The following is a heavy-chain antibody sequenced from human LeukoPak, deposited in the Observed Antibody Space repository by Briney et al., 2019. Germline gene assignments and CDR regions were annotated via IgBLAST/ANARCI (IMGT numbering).Heavy chain of an antibody. CDR3: ARDLFVVVPAAILFDP. V-gene: IGHV3-48*01. CDR1: GFTFSSYS. Sequence: PGGSLRLSCAASGFTFSSYSMNWVRQAPGKGLEWVSYISSSSSAIYYADSVKGRFTISRDNAKNSLYLQMNSLRAEDTAVYYCARDLFVVVPAAILFDPWGQGTPVTVSS. CDR2: ISSSSSAI. D-gene: IGHD2-2*01. J-gene: IGHJ5*02.